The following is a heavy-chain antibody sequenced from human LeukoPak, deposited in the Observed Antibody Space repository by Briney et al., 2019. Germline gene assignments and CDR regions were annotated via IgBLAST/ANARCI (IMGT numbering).Heavy chain of an antibody. CDR3: ARDSYAADSSGYYHDY. D-gene: IGHD3-22*01. V-gene: IGHV4-39*07. CDR2: IYYSGST. CDR1: GGSISSSSYY. Sequence: PSETLSLTCTVSGGSISSSSYYWGWIRQPPGKGLEWIGSIYYSGSTYYNPSLKSRVTISVDTSKNQFSLKLSSVTAADTAVYYCARDSYAADSSGYYHDYWGQGTLVTVSS. J-gene: IGHJ4*02.